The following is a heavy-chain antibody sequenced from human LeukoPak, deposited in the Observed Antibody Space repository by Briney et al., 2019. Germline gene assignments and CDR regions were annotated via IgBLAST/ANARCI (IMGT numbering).Heavy chain of an antibody. Sequence: PGGSLRLSCAASGFTFDDYAMHWVRQAPGKGLEWVSSISWVSSNSVYADSVKGRFSITRDNAKSSLYLHMNSLTPADTAVYYCVKDLRLDLHLDTFHIWGQGTMVTVS. CDR2: ISWVSSNS. J-gene: IGHJ3*02. D-gene: IGHD1-7*01. CDR1: GFTFDDYA. V-gene: IGHV3-9*01. CDR3: VKDLRLDLHLDTFHI.